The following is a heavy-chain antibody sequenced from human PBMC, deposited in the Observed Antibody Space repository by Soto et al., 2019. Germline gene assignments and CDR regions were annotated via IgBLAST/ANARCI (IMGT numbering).Heavy chain of an antibody. CDR1: GFTFSSYA. V-gene: IGHV3-23*01. D-gene: IGHD3-16*02. Sequence: EVQLLESGGGLVQPGGSLRLSCAASGFTFSSYAMSWVRQAPGKGLEWVSAISGSGGSTYYADSVKGRFTISRDNSKNTLYLQMNSLRAEDTAVYYCAKDMITFGGVIVTAFDIWGQGTRVTVSS. CDR2: ISGSGGST. J-gene: IGHJ3*02. CDR3: AKDMITFGGVIVTAFDI.